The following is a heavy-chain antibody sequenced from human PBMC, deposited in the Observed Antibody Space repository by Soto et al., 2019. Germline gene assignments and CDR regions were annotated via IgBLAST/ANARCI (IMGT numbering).Heavy chain of an antibody. Sequence: VQLVESGGGLVQPGGSLRLSCAASGFTVSSNYMSWVRQAPGKGLEWVSVIYSGGSTYYADSVKGRFTISRDNSKNTLYLQMNSLRAEDTAVYYCARGVVPAAHKAFDIWGQGTMVTVSS. CDR3: ARGVVPAAHKAFDI. D-gene: IGHD2-2*01. CDR2: IYSGGST. J-gene: IGHJ3*02. V-gene: IGHV3-66*01. CDR1: GFTVSSNY.